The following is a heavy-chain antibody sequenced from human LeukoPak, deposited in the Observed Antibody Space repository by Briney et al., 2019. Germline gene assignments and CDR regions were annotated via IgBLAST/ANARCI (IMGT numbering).Heavy chain of an antibody. CDR1: GFTSSSYG. D-gene: IGHD6-6*01. Sequence: GGSLRLSCAASGFTSSSYGMHWVRQAPGKGLEWVAVIWYDGSNKYYADSVKGRFTISRDNSKNTLYLRMNSLRAEDTAVYYCARGSIAALPPLAEYFQHWGQGTLVTVSS. V-gene: IGHV3-33*01. J-gene: IGHJ1*01. CDR2: IWYDGSNK. CDR3: ARGSIAALPPLAEYFQH.